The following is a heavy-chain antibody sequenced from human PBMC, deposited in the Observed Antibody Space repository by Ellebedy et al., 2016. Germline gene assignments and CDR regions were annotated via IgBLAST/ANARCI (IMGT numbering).Heavy chain of an antibody. CDR3: ARDDPNSNTFDY. D-gene: IGHD6-13*01. J-gene: IGHJ4*02. CDR2: IYYSGST. Sequence: SETLSLXXTVSGGSISSYYWSWIRQPPGKGLEWIGYIYYSGSTNYNPSLKSRVTISVDTSKNQFSLKLSSVTAADTAVYYCARDDPNSNTFDYWGQGTLVTVSS. V-gene: IGHV4-59*01. CDR1: GGSISSYY.